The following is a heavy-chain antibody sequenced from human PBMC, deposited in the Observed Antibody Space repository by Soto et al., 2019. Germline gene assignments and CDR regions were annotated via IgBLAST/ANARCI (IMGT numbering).Heavy chain of an antibody. V-gene: IGHV4-61*01. CDR1: GECLWSGSYG. Sequence: PSDSLALSCAVSGECLWSGSYGWSWIRQPPGKGLEWIGYISHSGRTNYDPSLKSRLTMSVDTSQNQFSLQLNSVTAADTAVYYCSYGSSFDYWGQGTLVTVSS. CDR2: ISHSGRT. J-gene: IGHJ4*02. CDR3: SYGSSFDY. D-gene: IGHD3-10*01.